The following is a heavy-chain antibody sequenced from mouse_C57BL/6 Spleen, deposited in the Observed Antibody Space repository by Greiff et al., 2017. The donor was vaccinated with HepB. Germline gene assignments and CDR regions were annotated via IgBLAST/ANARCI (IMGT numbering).Heavy chain of an antibody. J-gene: IGHJ2*01. V-gene: IGHV1-69*01. CDR3: ARSGYYGSSLYYFDY. CDR2: IDPSDSYT. Sequence: QVQLQQSGAELVMPGASVKLSCKASGYTFTSYWMHWVKQRPGQVLEWIVEIDPSDSYTNYNQKFKGKSTLTVDKSSSTAYMQLSSLTSEDSAVYYCARSGYYGSSLYYFDYWGQGTTLTVSS. CDR1: GYTFTSYW. D-gene: IGHD1-1*01.